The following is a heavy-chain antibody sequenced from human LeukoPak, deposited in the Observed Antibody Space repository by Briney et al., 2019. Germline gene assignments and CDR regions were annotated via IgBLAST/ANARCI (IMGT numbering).Heavy chain of an antibody. CDR3: ARDGRGAAAPDDAFDV. CDR1: GFTFTSHD. D-gene: IGHD2-2*01. V-gene: IGHV1-8*01. CDR2: VNPNSGAT. Sequence: ASVKVSCKTSGFTFTSHDYNWVRQAAGQGLEWMGWVNPNSGATGYAQKFQGRVTMTRDTSITTVYMELSSLTSEDTAVYYCARDGRGAAAPDDAFDVWGQGTMVTVSS. J-gene: IGHJ3*01.